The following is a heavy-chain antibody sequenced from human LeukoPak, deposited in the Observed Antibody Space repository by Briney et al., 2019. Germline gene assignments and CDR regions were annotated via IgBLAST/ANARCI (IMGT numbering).Heavy chain of an antibody. J-gene: IGHJ4*02. V-gene: IGHV5-51*01. Sequence: GESLKISCKGSGYSFSNSWIGWVRQMPGKGLECMGIIYPGDSDTRYSPSFQGQVTISADKSISTAYLQWNSLKASDTAMYYCARSAAAGRIVATFDYWGQGTLVTVSS. D-gene: IGHD5-12*01. CDR1: GYSFSNSW. CDR2: IYPGDSDT. CDR3: ARSAAAGRIVATFDY.